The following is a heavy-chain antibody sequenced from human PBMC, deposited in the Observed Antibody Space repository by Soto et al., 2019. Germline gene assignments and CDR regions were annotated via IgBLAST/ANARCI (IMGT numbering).Heavy chain of an antibody. V-gene: IGHV3-48*02. CDR1: GFTFSSYS. CDR3: ARDLDLGIAVAGLDY. CDR2: ISSSSSTI. D-gene: IGHD6-19*01. J-gene: IGHJ4*02. Sequence: GGSLRLSCAASGFTFSSYSMNWVRQAPGKGLEWVSYISSSSSTIYSDSVKGRFTISRDNAKNSLYLQMNSLRDEDTAVYYCARDLDLGIAVAGLDYWGQGTLVTVSS.